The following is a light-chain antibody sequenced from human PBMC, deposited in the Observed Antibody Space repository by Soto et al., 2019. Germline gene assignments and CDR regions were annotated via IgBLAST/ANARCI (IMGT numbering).Light chain of an antibody. Sequence: QPVLTQPASVSGSPAQSITISCTGTSSDVGSSNLVSWYQQHPGKAPKLIIYEGSRRPSGVSGRFSGSKSGNTASLTISGLQAEDEADYYCCSFAGSTTFYVFGTGTKVTVL. CDR2: EGS. J-gene: IGLJ1*01. V-gene: IGLV2-23*01. CDR3: CSFAGSTTFYV. CDR1: SSDVGSSNL.